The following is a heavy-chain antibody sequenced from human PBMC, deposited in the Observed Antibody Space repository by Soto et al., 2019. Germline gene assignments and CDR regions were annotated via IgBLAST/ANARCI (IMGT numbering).Heavy chain of an antibody. D-gene: IGHD4-4*01. CDR2: IDPSDSYT. Sequence: GESLKISCKGSGYSFTRYWISWVRQMPGKGLEWMGRIDPSDSYTNYSPSFQGHVTISADKSISTAYLQWSSLKASDTAMYYCARCDYSNYGWFDPWGQGTLVTVSS. CDR1: GYSFTRYW. CDR3: ARCDYSNYGWFDP. V-gene: IGHV5-10-1*01. J-gene: IGHJ5*02.